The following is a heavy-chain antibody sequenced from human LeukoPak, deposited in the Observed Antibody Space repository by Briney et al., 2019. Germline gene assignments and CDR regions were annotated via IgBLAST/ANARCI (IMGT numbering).Heavy chain of an antibody. CDR3: AREPPGIAAAGTFSNWFDP. Sequence: LETLSLTCAVYGRSFSGYYWSWIRQPPGKGLDWIGEINHSGSTNYNPSLKSRVTISVDTSKNQFSLKLSSVTAADTAVYYCAREPPGIAAAGTFSNWFDPWGQGTLVTVSS. CDR2: INHSGST. J-gene: IGHJ5*02. V-gene: IGHV4-34*01. D-gene: IGHD6-13*01. CDR1: GRSFSGYY.